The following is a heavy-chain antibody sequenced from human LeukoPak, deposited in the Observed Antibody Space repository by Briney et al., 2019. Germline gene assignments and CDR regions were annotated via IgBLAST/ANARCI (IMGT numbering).Heavy chain of an antibody. D-gene: IGHD2-15*01. J-gene: IGHJ4*02. CDR2: ISAYNGNT. V-gene: IGHV1-18*04. CDR1: GYTFTNHG. Sequence: ASVKVSCKASGYTFTNHGISWVRQAPGQGLEWMGWISAYNGNTNYAQKLQGRVTMTTDTSTGTAYMELGSLRSDDTAVYYCARGYCTGGSCYFLVYWGQGTLVTVSS. CDR3: ARGYCTGGSCYFLVY.